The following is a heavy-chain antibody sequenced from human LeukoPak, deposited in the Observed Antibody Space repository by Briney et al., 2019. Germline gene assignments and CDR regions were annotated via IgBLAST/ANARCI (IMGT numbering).Heavy chain of an antibody. CDR2: INQDGSEK. V-gene: IGHV3-7*01. J-gene: IGHJ5*02. CDR3: ARGYCGYTSCSPPPDT. D-gene: IGHD2-21*01. Sequence: PGGSPRLSCAASGFTFSRYWMTWVRQAPGKGLEWVANINQDGSEKYYVDSVKGRFTISRDNAKSSLYLQMNSLRAEDTAVYYCARGYCGYTSCSPPPDTWGQGTLVTVSS. CDR1: GFTFSRYW.